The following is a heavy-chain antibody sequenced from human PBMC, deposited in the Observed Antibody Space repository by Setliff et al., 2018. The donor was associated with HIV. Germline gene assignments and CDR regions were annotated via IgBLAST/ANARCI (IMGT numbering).Heavy chain of an antibody. CDR3: ARRSGWSLDY. J-gene: IGHJ4*02. D-gene: IGHD6-19*01. CDR1: GYSISSGYY. V-gene: IGHV4-34*12. CDR2: IIHSGST. Sequence: SETLSLTCTVSGYSISSGYYWSWIRQPPGKGLEWIGEIIHSGSTNYNPSLKSRVTISVDTSKNQFSLKLSSVTAADTAVYYCARRSGWSLDYWGQGTLVTVS.